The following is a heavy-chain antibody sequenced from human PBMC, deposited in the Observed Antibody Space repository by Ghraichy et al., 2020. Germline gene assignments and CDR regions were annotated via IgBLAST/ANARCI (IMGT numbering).Heavy chain of an antibody. J-gene: IGHJ6*02. V-gene: IGHV3-23*01. Sequence: SCAASGFTFSSYAMRWVRQAPGKGPEWVSSISDSGRDTFYAASVKGRFTISRDNSKGTLFLQMNSLRAEDTAEYYCARILTGTKAMDVWGQGTTVTVSS. CDR2: ISDSGRDT. CDR3: ARILTGTKAMDV. CDR1: GFTFSSYA. D-gene: IGHD1-7*01.